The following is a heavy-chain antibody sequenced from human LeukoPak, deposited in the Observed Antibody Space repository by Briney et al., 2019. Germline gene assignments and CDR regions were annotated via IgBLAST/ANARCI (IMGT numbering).Heavy chain of an antibody. Sequence: GGSLRLSCAASGFTFSSYSMNWVRQAPGKGLEWVSYISSSSSTIYYADSVKGRFTISRDNAKNTLYLQMNSLRAEDTAVYYCARDPPGDDAFDIWGQGTMVTVSS. V-gene: IGHV3-48*04. J-gene: IGHJ3*02. CDR2: ISSSSSTI. D-gene: IGHD3-10*01. CDR3: ARDPPGDDAFDI. CDR1: GFTFSSYS.